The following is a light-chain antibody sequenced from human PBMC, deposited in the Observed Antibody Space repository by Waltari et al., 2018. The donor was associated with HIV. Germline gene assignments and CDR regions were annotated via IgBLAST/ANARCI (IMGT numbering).Light chain of an antibody. Sequence: QSALTQPASVSGSPGQSITISCTGTSSDVGGYNYVSWYQQHPGKAPKLMIYEVSSRPSGVSKRFSGSKSGNTASLTISGLQAEDEADYYCSSYTSSSTLFGGGTKLTVL. CDR3: SSYTSSSTL. J-gene: IGLJ2*01. V-gene: IGLV2-14*01. CDR1: SSDVGGYNY. CDR2: EVS.